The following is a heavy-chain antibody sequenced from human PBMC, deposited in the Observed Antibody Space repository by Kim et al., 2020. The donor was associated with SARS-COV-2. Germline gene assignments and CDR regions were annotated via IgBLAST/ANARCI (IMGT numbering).Heavy chain of an antibody. CDR2: INHSGST. D-gene: IGHD6-19*01. V-gene: IGHV4-34*01. J-gene: IGHJ4*02. CDR3: AIPGIAVAGMTVPPYYFDY. CDR1: GGSFSGYY. Sequence: SETLSLTCAVYGGSFSGYYWSWIRQPPGKGLEWIGEINHSGSTNYNPSLKSRVTISVDTSKNQFSLKLSSVTAADTAVYYCAIPGIAVAGMTVPPYYFDYWGQGTLVTVSS.